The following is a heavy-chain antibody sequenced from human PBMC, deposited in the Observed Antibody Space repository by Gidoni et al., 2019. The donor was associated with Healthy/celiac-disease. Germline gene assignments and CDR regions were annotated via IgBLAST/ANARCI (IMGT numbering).Heavy chain of an antibody. D-gene: IGHD3-22*01. CDR1: GFTFSSYA. CDR2: ISGSGGST. V-gene: IGHV3-23*01. J-gene: IGHJ4*02. CDR3: AKGPQWLFDY. Sequence: EVQLLESGGGLVQPGGSLRLSCAAPGFTFSSYAMGWVRQAPGKGLGWVSAISGSGGSTYYADSVKGRFTISRDNSKNTLYLQMNSLRAEDTAVYYCAKGPQWLFDYWGQGTLVTVSS.